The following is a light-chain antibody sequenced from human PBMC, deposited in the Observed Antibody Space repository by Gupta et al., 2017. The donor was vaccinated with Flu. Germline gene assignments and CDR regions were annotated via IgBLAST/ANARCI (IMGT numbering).Light chain of an antibody. CDR1: QGIGSA. CDR2: DAS. V-gene: IGKV1D-13*01. J-gene: IGKJ5*01. CDR3: QQFKNYPT. Sequence: AIQLTQSPSSLSPSVGDRIIITCRASQGIGSALAWYQQKPGKAPKLLIYDASSLESGVPSRFSGSGSGTDFTLTISSLQPEDFATYYCQQFKNYPTFGQGTRLEIK.